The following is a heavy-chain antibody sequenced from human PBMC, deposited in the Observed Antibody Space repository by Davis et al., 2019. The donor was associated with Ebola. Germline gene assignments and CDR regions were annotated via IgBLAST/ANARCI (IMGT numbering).Heavy chain of an antibody. CDR1: GGSFSGYY. Sequence: MPSETLSLTCPLYGGSFSGYYWSWIRQPPGKGLEWIGEIHHSGSTNYNPSLKSRVTMFLDKSLNQFSLKMSSVTAADTAVYYCARVLFSVWNYEALDIWGQGTTVTVSS. J-gene: IGHJ3*02. D-gene: IGHD1-7*01. CDR3: ARVLFSVWNYEALDI. CDR2: IHHSGST. V-gene: IGHV4-34*01.